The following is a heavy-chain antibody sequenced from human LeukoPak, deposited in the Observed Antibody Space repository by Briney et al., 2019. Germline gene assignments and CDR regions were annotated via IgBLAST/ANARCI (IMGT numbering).Heavy chain of an antibody. CDR2: ISTSSSYI. D-gene: IGHD3-10*01. V-gene: IGHV3-21*01. CDR3: ARVPREYYGSGSYYLPAH. J-gene: IGHJ4*02. Sequence: PVGSLRLSCAASGFTFSSYSMNWVRQAPGKGLEWVSSISTSSSYIYYADSVKGRFTISRDNAKNSLYLQMNSLRAEDTAVYYCARVPREYYGSGSYYLPAHWGQGTLVTVSS. CDR1: GFTFSSYS.